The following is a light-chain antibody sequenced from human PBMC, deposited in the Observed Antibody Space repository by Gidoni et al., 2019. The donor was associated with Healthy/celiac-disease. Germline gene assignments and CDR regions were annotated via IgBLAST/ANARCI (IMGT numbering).Light chain of an antibody. Sequence: VMTQSPATLSVSPGERATLSCRASQSVSSNLAWYQQKPGQAPRLLIYGASTRATGIPARFSGSGSGTEFTLTISSLQSEDFAVYYCQQYNNWPLTFGGGTKVEIK. CDR2: GAS. CDR3: QQYNNWPLT. V-gene: IGKV3-15*01. J-gene: IGKJ4*01. CDR1: QSVSSN.